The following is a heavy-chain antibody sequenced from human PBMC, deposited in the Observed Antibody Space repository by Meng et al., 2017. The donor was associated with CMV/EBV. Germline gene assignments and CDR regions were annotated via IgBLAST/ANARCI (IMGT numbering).Heavy chain of an antibody. J-gene: IGHJ4*02. CDR2: IYSTGGT. D-gene: IGHD3-22*01. CDR3: ARERGDDSGYNFDS. V-gene: IGHV4-4*07. CDR1: GGFFSGFF. Sequence: QVPLKESVPGLVKPSETLSLTCSVSGGFFSGFFWTWIGQPAGKGLEWIGRIYSTGGTNYNPSFESRVTISLDGSNNQFSLKLNSVTAADTAIYYCARERGDDSGYNFDSWGQGTLVTVSS.